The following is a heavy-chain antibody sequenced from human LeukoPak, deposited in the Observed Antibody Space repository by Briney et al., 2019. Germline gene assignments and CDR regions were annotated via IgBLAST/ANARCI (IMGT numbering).Heavy chain of an antibody. CDR2: ISAYNGNT. CDR1: GYTFTSYG. D-gene: IGHD6-19*01. CDR3: ARNTVTLAGTGPIDY. J-gene: IGHJ4*02. Sequence: ASVKVSCKASGYTFTSYGISWVRQAPGQGLEWMGWISAYNGNTNYAQKLQGRVTMTTDTSTSTAYRELRSLRSDDTAVYYCARNTVTLAGTGPIDYWGQGTLVTVSS. V-gene: IGHV1-18*01.